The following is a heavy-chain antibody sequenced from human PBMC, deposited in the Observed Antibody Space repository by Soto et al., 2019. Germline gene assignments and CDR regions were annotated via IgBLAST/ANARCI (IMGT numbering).Heavy chain of an antibody. CDR1: GISFSRKA. J-gene: IGHJ6*01. CDR3: ARATHRDIVIMIYLTERQAMDV. CDR2: ISYDGSNK. V-gene: IGHV3-30-3*01. D-gene: IGHD2-8*01. Sequence: PGGSLRLSCAASGISFSRKAMHWVRQAPGKGLEWVSIISYDGSNKYYADSVKGRFTIARDNSKNTLYLQMNSLIAEDTAVYYCARATHRDIVIMIYLTERQAMDVWGQGTAGPVSP.